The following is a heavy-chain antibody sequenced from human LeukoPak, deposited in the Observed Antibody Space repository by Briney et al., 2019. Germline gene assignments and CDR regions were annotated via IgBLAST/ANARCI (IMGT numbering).Heavy chain of an antibody. CDR1: GFTFHDYA. J-gene: IGHJ4*02. D-gene: IGHD6-19*01. CDR3: AKDRGSGWYYFHY. V-gene: IGHV3-43*02. Sequence: GGSLRLSCAASGFTFHDYAMYWVRQAPGKGPEWVSLISGDSGSTDYADFVKGRFTISRDNSQNSVFLQMNSLTSEDAAVYFCAKDRGSGWYYFHYWGQGTLVTVSS. CDR2: ISGDSGST.